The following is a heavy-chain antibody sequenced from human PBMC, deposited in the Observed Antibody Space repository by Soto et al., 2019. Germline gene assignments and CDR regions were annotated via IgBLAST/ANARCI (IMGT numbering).Heavy chain of an antibody. CDR3: AKDRRDIVVVVAATFDY. Sequence: AGGSLRLSCAASGFTLSSYAMSWVRQAPGKGLEWVSAISGSGGSTYYADSVKGRFTISRDNSKNTLYLQMKSLRAEDTAVYYWAKDRRDIVVVVAATFDYWGQGTLVTVSS. CDR1: GFTLSSYA. V-gene: IGHV3-23*01. CDR2: ISGSGGST. D-gene: IGHD2-15*01. J-gene: IGHJ4*02.